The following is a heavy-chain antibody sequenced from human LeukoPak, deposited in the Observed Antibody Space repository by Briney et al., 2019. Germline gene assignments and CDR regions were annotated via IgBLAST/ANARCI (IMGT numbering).Heavy chain of an antibody. V-gene: IGHV4-30-4*01. D-gene: IGHD6-6*01. CDR3: ARDPPEYGSPG. J-gene: IGHJ4*02. CDR2: IYYSGVT. CDR1: GGSISSGDYY. Sequence: TSETLSLTCIVSGGSISSGDYYWSWIRQPPGKGLEWIGYIYYSGVTYYNPSLKSRVTMSVDTSKNQFSLRLSSVTAADTAVYYCARDPPEYGSPGWGQGTLVTVSS.